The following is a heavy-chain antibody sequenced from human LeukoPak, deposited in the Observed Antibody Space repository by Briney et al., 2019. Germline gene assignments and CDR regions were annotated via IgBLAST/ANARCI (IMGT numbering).Heavy chain of an antibody. CDR2: IKSKTDGGTT. Sequence: GGSLRLSCAASGFTFSNAWMNWVGQAPGKGLEWVGRIKSKTDGGTTDYAAPVKGRFTISRDDSKNTLYLQMNSLKTEDTAVYYRTTNPPNDHDGSGSPDYWGQGTLVTVSS. J-gene: IGHJ4*02. CDR3: TTNPPNDHDGSGSPDY. CDR1: GFTFSNAW. D-gene: IGHD3-10*01. V-gene: IGHV3-15*07.